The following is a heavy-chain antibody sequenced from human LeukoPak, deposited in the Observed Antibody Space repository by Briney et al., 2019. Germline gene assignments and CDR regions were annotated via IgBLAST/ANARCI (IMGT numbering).Heavy chain of an antibody. V-gene: IGHV3-7*03. CDR1: GFTFSSYW. CDR2: IKQDGSEK. D-gene: IGHD6-13*01. J-gene: IGHJ6*03. Sequence: PGGSLGLSCAASGFTFSSYWMSWVRQAPGKGLEWVANIKQDGSEKYYVDSVKGRFTISRDNAKNSLYLQINSLRAEDTALYHCAREIRYSSSWYPLYGYYYMDVWGKGTTVTVSS. CDR3: AREIRYSSSWYPLYGYYYMDV.